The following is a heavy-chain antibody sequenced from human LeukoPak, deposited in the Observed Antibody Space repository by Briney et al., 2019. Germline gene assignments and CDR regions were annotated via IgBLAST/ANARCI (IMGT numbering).Heavy chain of an antibody. V-gene: IGHV1-2*02. CDR1: GYTFTGYY. Sequence: GASVKVSCKASGYTFTGYYMHWVRQAPGQGLEWMGWINPNSGGTNYAQKFQGRVTMTRDTSISTAYMELSRLRSDDTAVYYCARGTYYYGSPTGIFDYWGQGTLVTVSS. J-gene: IGHJ4*02. CDR2: INPNSGGT. D-gene: IGHD3-10*01. CDR3: ARGTYYYGSPTGIFDY.